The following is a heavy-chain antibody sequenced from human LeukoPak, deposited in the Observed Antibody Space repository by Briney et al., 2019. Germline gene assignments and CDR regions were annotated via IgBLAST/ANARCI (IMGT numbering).Heavy chain of an antibody. CDR2: IYPRDSDT. CDR3: ARHDRDDYDNDGYFDF. D-gene: IGHD3-22*01. J-gene: IGHJ4*02. CDR1: GYSFTSNW. V-gene: IGHV5-51*01. Sequence: GESLKISCRASGYSFTSNWIGWVRQMPGKGLEWMGIIYPRDSDTRYSPSFEGQVTISADKSITTAYLHWSSLKASDTAMYYCARHDRDDYDNDGYFDFWGQGTLVTVSP.